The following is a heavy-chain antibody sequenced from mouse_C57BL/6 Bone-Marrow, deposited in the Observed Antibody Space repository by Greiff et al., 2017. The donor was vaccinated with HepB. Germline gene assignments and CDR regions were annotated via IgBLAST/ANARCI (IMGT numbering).Heavy chain of an antibody. CDR1: GYTFTDYY. D-gene: IGHD1-1*01. J-gene: IGHJ2*01. V-gene: IGHV1-19*01. Sequence: EVQLVESGPVLVKPGASVKMSCKASGYTFTDYYMNWVKQSHGKSLEWIGVINPYNGGTSYNQKFKGKATLTVDKSSSTAYMELNSLTSEDSAVYYCARGITTVVAPFDYWGQGTTLTVSS. CDR3: ARGITTVVAPFDY. CDR2: INPYNGGT.